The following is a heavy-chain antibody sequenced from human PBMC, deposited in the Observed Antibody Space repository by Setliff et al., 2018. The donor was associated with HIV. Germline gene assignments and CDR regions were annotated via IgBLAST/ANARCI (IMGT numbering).Heavy chain of an antibody. D-gene: IGHD4-17*01. V-gene: IGHV3-21*04. CDR2: ISSSSYI. CDR3: AKDFTVTTQHYFYYMDV. Sequence: GGSLRLSCAASGFTFSSYSMNWVRQVPGKGLEWVSSISSSSYIYYADSVKGRFTISRDNAKNSLYLQMNSLRAEDTAIYYCAKDFTVTTQHYFYYMDVWGKGTTVTVSS. CDR1: GFTFSSYS. J-gene: IGHJ6*03.